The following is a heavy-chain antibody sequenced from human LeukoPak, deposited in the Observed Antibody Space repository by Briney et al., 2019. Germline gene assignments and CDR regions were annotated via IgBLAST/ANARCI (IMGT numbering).Heavy chain of an antibody. V-gene: IGHV3-30-3*01. CDR2: ISYDGSNK. CDR3: ARTTTPHYYGSGSYALGY. D-gene: IGHD3-10*01. J-gene: IGHJ4*02. CDR1: GFTFSTYA. Sequence: GGSLRLSCAASGFTFSTYAMHWVRQGPRKGLEWVAVISYDGSNKYYADSVKGRFTISRDNSKNTLYLQMSSLSAEDTAVYYCARTTTPHYYGSGSYALGYWGQGTLVTVPS.